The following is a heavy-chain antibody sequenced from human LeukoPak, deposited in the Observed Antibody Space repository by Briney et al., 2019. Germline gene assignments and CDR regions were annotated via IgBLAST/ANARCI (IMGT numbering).Heavy chain of an antibody. J-gene: IGHJ4*02. Sequence: SETLSLTCTVSGGSVSSGSYYWSWIRQPPGKGLEWIGYIYYSGSTNYNPSLKSRVTISVDTSKNQFSLKLSSVTAADTAVYYCASGGCSGGSCYQSDYWGQGTLVTVSS. CDR3: ASGGCSGGSCYQSDY. D-gene: IGHD2-15*01. CDR1: GGSVSSGSYY. V-gene: IGHV4-61*01. CDR2: IYYSGST.